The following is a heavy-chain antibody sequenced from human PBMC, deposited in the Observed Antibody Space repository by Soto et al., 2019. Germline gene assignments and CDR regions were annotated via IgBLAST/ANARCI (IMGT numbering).Heavy chain of an antibody. CDR3: AREKEDEGSSSLRVYYGMDV. D-gene: IGHD6-6*01. V-gene: IGHV3-11*06. J-gene: IGHJ6*02. Sequence: CCKASGYTFTAYYIHWIRQAPGRGLEWVSSMSGSSKYIHYADSVKGRFTISRDNAKNSLYLQMNRLRAEDTAVYYCAREKEDEGSSSLRVYYGMDVWGQGTTVTVSS. CDR1: GYTFTAYY. CDR2: MSGSSKYI.